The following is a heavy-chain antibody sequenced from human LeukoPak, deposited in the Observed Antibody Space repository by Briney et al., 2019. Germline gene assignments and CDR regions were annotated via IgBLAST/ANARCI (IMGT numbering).Heavy chain of an antibody. CDR2: ITSAGDR. D-gene: IGHD5-24*01. CDR3: ARSRRWLQLTFDY. J-gene: IGHJ4*02. V-gene: IGHV3-13*01. Sequence: AGGSLRLSCAASGFTFSTYDMHWVRQATGKGLEWVSTITSAGDRYYPGSVKGRFTISRENAKNSLYLQMDSLRAGDTAVYYCARSRRWLQLTFDYWGQGTLVTVSS. CDR1: GFTFSTYD.